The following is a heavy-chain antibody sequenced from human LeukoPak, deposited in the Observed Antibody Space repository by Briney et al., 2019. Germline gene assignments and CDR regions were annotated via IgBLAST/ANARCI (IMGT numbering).Heavy chain of an antibody. CDR1: GGSISSSSYY. CDR3: ASLSGDTVAQVAFDI. V-gene: IGHV4-39*01. J-gene: IGHJ3*02. Sequence: SETLSLTCTVSGGSISSSSYYWGWVRQPPGTGLEWLGSIYYSGSTYYNPSLKSRVTISVDTSKNQFSLKLSSVTAADTAVYYCASLSGDTVAQVAFDIWGQGTMVTVSS. D-gene: IGHD5-12*01. CDR2: IYYSGST.